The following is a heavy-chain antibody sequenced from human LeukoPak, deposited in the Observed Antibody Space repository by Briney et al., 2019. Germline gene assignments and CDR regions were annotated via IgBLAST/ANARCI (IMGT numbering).Heavy chain of an antibody. V-gene: IGHV4-34*01. CDR1: GGSFSGYY. CDR3: AAGRYFDWLLSFTMDV. CDR2: INHSGST. J-gene: IGHJ6*04. D-gene: IGHD3-9*01. Sequence: PSETLSLTCAVYGGSFSGYYWSWIRRPPGKGLEWIGEINHSGSTNYNPSLKSRVTISVDTSKNQFSLKLSSVTAADTAVYYCAAGRYFDWLLSFTMDVWGKGTTVTVSS.